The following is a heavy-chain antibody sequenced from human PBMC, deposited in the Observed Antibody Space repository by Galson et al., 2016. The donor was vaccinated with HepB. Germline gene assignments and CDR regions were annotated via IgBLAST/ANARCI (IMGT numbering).Heavy chain of an antibody. D-gene: IGHD6-6*01. CDR2: VTGSGGST. J-gene: IGHJ5*02. CDR3: AKFSTSSGWFDP. V-gene: IGHV3-23*01. Sequence: SLRLSCAASGVTFSTHAMTWVRQAPGKGLEWVSAVTGSGGSTYYAGSVKGRFTISRDNTRNTLYLQMNGLRAEDTAVYYGAKFSTSSGWFDPWGQGTLVTVSS. CDR1: GVTFSTHA.